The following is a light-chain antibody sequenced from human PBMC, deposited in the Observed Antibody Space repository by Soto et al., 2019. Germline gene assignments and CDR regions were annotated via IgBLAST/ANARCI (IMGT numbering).Light chain of an antibody. V-gene: IGKV1-17*01. Sequence: QMAQSPSSRCASVGDRVTITCRASQGIRNDLGWYQQRPGKAPNLLIFDASTLESGVPSRFSGSGSGTTFTLTISSLQSDDFATYYCLQYNGYYRTFGQGTKVDIK. CDR3: LQYNGYYRT. CDR2: DAS. J-gene: IGKJ1*01. CDR1: QGIRND.